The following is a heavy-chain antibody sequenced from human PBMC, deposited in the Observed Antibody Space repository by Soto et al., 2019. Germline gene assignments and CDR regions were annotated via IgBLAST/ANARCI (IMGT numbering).Heavy chain of an antibody. V-gene: IGHV1-69*13. Sequence: ASVKVSCKASGGTFSSYAISWVRQAPGQGLEWMGGIIPIFGTANYAQKFQGRVTITADESTGTAYMELSSLRSEGTAVYYCARDQDDSSGSKRTEWAFDIWGQGTMVTVSS. J-gene: IGHJ3*02. CDR3: ARDQDDSSGSKRTEWAFDI. CDR2: IIPIFGTA. CDR1: GGTFSSYA. D-gene: IGHD3-22*01.